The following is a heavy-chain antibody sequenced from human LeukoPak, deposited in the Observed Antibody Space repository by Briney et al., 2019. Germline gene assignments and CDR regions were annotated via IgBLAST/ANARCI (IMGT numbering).Heavy chain of an antibody. Sequence: SETLSLTCTVSGGSISSSSYYWGWIRQPPGKGLEWIGSIYYSGSIYYNPSLKSRVTISVDTSKNQFSLKLSSVTAADTAVYYCARRRAQMVYAGYAFDIWGQGTMATVSS. D-gene: IGHD2-8*01. CDR2: IYYSGSI. CDR3: ARRRAQMVYAGYAFDI. CDR1: GGSISSSSYY. V-gene: IGHV4-39*07. J-gene: IGHJ3*02.